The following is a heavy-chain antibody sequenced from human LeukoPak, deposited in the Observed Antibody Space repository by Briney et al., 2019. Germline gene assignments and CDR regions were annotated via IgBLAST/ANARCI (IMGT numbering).Heavy chain of an antibody. J-gene: IGHJ4*02. CDR2: VYYSGST. CDR1: GGSICSYY. D-gene: IGHD2-15*01. V-gene: IGHV4-59*01. CDR3: ARDRGDITPTTVFDY. Sequence: SETLSLTCTVTGGSICSYYWSWIRRPPGKGLEWIGYVYYSGSTNYNPSLKSRVTISVDTSKNQLSLELTSVTAADTAVYYCARDRGDITPTTVFDYWGQGTLVTVSS.